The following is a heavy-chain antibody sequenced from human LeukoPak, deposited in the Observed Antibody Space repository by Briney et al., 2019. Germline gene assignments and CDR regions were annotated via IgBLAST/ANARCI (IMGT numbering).Heavy chain of an antibody. CDR2: ISGSGGST. Sequence: GGSLRLSCAASGFTFSSYAMSWVRQAPGKGLEWVSAISGSGGSTYYADSVKGRFTISRDNSKNPLYLQMNSLRAEDTAVYYCAKKPYDSSGYYQYYFDYWGQGTLVTVSS. J-gene: IGHJ4*02. CDR1: GFTFSSYA. V-gene: IGHV3-23*01. CDR3: AKKPYDSSGYYQYYFDY. D-gene: IGHD3-22*01.